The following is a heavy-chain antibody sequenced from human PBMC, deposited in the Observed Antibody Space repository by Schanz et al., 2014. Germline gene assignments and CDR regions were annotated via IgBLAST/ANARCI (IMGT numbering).Heavy chain of an antibody. CDR1: GYTFTSYS. CDR3: TRGGYSYALSAFDI. D-gene: IGHD5-18*01. V-gene: IGHV1-46*01. CDR2: INLSGGST. Sequence: QVQLVQSGAEVKKPGASVKVSCKASGYTFTSYSMHWVRQAPGQGLEWMGIINLSGGSTNNAQKCQGRLTMTRDTSTSTVYMELSSLRSDDTALYYCTRGGYSYALSAFDIWGQGTMVTVSA. J-gene: IGHJ3*02.